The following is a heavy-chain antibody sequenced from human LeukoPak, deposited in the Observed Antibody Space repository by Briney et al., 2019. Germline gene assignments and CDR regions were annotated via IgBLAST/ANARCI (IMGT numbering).Heavy chain of an antibody. CDR1: GYTFTSYG. D-gene: IGHD5-12*01. J-gene: IGHJ4*02. Sequence: GASVKVSCKASGYTFTSYGISWVRQAPGQGLEWMGIINPSGGSTSYAQKFQGRVTMTRDTSTSTVYMELSSLRSEDTAVYYCARDVSLSVATTTPDYWGQGTLVTVSS. CDR3: ARDVSLSVATTTPDY. CDR2: INPSGGST. V-gene: IGHV1-46*01.